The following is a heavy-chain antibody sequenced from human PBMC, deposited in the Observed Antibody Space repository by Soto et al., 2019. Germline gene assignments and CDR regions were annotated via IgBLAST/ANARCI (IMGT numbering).Heavy chain of an antibody. CDR2: IYYSGST. CDR3: ARGFGILTGYPRYNWFDP. J-gene: IGHJ5*02. D-gene: IGHD3-9*01. V-gene: IGHV4-30-4*01. Sequence: SETLSLTCTVSGGSISSGDYYWSWIRQPPGKGLEWIGYIYYSGSTYYNPSLKSRVTISVDTSKNQFSLKLSSVTAADTAVYYCARGFGILTGYPRYNWFDPWGQGTLVTVSS. CDR1: GGSISSGDYY.